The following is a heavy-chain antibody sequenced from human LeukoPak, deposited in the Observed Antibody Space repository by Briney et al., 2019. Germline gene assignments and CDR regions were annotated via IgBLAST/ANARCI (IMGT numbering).Heavy chain of an antibody. CDR1: GFTFSSYG. CDR2: IWYDGSNK. D-gene: IGHD3-9*01. CDR3: ARGSPDYDILTGYSPLDY. J-gene: IGHJ4*02. V-gene: IGHV3-33*08. Sequence: GGSLRLSCAASGFTFSSYGMHWVRQAPGKGLEWVAVIWYDGSNKYYADSVKGRFTISRDNSKNTLYLQMNSLRAEDTAVYYCARGSPDYDILTGYSPLDYWGQGTLVTVSS.